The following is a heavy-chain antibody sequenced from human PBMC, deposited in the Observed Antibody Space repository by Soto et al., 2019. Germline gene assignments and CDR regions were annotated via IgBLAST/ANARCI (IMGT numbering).Heavy chain of an antibody. CDR1: GYTFTSYG. V-gene: IGHV1-18*04. D-gene: IGHD2-2*01. CDR2: ISAYNGNI. CDR3: ARAAPTYCSSTSYYSCYYYGMDV. J-gene: IGHJ6*02. Sequence: QVQLVQSGAEVKKPGASVKVSCKASGYTFTSYGISWVRQAPGQGLEWMGWISAYNGNINYAQKLQGRVTMTTDTSTSTAYMELRSLRSDDTAVYYCARAAPTYCSSTSYYSCYYYGMDVWGQGTTVTVSS.